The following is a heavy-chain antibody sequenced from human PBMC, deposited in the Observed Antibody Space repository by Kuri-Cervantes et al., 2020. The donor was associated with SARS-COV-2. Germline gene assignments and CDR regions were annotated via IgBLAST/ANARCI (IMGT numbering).Heavy chain of an antibody. CDR1: GFTFDDYG. J-gene: IGHJ4*02. Sequence: GESLKISCAASGFTFDDYGMSWVRQAPGKGLEWVAFIRYDGSNKYYADSVKGRFTISRDNSKNTLYLQMNSLRAEDTAVYYCAKDQGDDYHDSSGYYGWGVVDYWGQGTLVTDSS. V-gene: IGHV3-30*02. CDR2: IRYDGSNK. D-gene: IGHD3-22*01. CDR3: AKDQGDDYHDSSGYYGWGVVDY.